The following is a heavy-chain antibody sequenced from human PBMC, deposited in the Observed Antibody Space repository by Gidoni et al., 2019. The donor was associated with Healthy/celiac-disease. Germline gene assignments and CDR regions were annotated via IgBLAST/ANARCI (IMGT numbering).Heavy chain of an antibody. CDR1: GFTFSNAW. V-gene: IGHV3-15*01. D-gene: IGHD3-10*01. Sequence: EVQLVESGGGLVKPGGSLRLSCAASGFTFSNAWTSWVRQAPGKGLEWVCRIKSKTDGGTTDYAAPVKGRFTISRDDSKNTLYLQMNSLKTEDTAVYYCTNSFRWFRVKGDYYYMDVWGKGTTVTVSS. J-gene: IGHJ6*03. CDR2: IKSKTDGGTT. CDR3: TNSFRWFRVKGDYYYMDV.